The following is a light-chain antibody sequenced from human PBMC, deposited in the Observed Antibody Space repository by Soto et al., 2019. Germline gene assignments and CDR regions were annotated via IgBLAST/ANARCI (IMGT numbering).Light chain of an antibody. CDR1: QSVSSH. CDR3: QHYNSYPLT. J-gene: IGKJ4*01. CDR2: GAS. Sequence: EVVMTQSPATLSVSPGDKATLSCRASQSVSSHLAWYQQKPGQAPRLLIYGASTRASGVPARFSGSGSGTEFTLTISSLQSDDFATYYCQHYNSYPLTFGGGTRVEIK. V-gene: IGKV3-15*01.